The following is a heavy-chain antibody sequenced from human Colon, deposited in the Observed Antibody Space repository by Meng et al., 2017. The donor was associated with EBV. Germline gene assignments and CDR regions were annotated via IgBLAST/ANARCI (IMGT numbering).Heavy chain of an antibody. Sequence: QVQLREAGPALVKPSETLSLTCAVSGDSITNHNWWAWVRQPPGKGLEWIGEIPHRGSSAYNPSLESRVSMSIDKSKNQFSLKLTSVTAADTAVYHCLRGSGGSVWGQGTLVTVFS. J-gene: IGHJ1*01. CDR3: LRGSGGSV. D-gene: IGHD3-10*01. V-gene: IGHV4-4*02. CDR2: IPHRGSS. CDR1: GDSITNHNW.